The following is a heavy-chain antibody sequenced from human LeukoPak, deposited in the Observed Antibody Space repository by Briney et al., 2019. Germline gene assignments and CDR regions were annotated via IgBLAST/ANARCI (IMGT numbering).Heavy chain of an antibody. J-gene: IGHJ4*02. Sequence: PSETLSLTCTVSGGSVSSGSYYWSWIRQPPGKGLEWIGYIYYSGSTNYNPSLKSRVTISVDTSKNQFSLKLSSVTAADTAVYYCARADYGSGGYLIDYWGQGTLVTVSS. D-gene: IGHD3-10*01. CDR1: GGSVSSGSYY. V-gene: IGHV4-61*01. CDR2: IYYSGST. CDR3: ARADYGSGGYLIDY.